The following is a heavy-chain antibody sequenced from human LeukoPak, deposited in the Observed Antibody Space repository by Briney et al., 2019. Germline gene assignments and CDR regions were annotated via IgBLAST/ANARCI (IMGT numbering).Heavy chain of an antibody. CDR2: IFYSGSP. D-gene: IGHD4-23*01. V-gene: IGHV4-39*01. Sequence: SETLSLTCSVSGGSFSSSTYYWGWIRQPPGKGLEWIGSIFYSGSPYYNPSLQSRVTISVDTSKSQFSLRLNSVTAADTAVYYCAGSVDVVTTGVRWGQGTLVTVSS. CDR3: AGSVDVVTTGVR. J-gene: IGHJ4*02. CDR1: GGSFSSSTYY.